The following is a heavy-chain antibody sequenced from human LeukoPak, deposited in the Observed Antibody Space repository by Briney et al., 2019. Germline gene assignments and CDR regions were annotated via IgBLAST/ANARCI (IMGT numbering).Heavy chain of an antibody. Sequence: GGSLRLSCAASGFPFSSYAMSWVRQAPGKGLEWVSGISGSGGSTYYADSVKGRFTISRDNSKNTLYLQMDSLRAEDTAVYYCAKGGYYDSSGYGLGYYFDYWGQGTLVTVSS. J-gene: IGHJ4*02. CDR2: ISGSGGST. V-gene: IGHV3-23*01. CDR3: AKGGYYDSSGYGLGYYFDY. CDR1: GFPFSSYA. D-gene: IGHD3-22*01.